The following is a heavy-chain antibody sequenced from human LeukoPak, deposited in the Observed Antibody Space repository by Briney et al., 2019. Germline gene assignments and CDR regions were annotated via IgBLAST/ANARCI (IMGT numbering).Heavy chain of an antibody. CDR3: ARSDISPTEFDY. V-gene: IGHV1-69*13. CDR1: GGTFSSYA. Sequence: SVKVSCKASGGTFSSYAISWVRQAPGQGLEWMGGIIPIFGTANYAQKFQGRVTITADESTSTAYMELSSLRSDDTAVYYCARSDISPTEFDYWGQGTLVTVSS. D-gene: IGHD2-21*01. J-gene: IGHJ4*02. CDR2: IIPIFGTA.